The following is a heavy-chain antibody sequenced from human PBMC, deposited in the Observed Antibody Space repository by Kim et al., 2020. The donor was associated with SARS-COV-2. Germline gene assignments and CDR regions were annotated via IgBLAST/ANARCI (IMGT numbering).Heavy chain of an antibody. CDR3: ARGAVDTAMVDAFDI. Sequence: ADSVKELFTISKDNSTKTLYLQMNSLRAEDTAVYYCARGAVDTAMVDAFDIWGQGTMVTVSS. J-gene: IGHJ3*02. D-gene: IGHD5-18*01. V-gene: IGHV3-30*07.